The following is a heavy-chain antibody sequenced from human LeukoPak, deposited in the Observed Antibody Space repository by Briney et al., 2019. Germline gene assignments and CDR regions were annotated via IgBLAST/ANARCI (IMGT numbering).Heavy chain of an antibody. Sequence: GGSLRLSCAASGFTVSSNYMSWVRQAPGKGLEWVSVIYSGGSTYYADSVKGRFTISRDNSKNTLYLQMNSLRAEDTAVYYCARDCRRYCGGDAFDIWGQGTMVTVSS. CDR1: GFTVSSNY. J-gene: IGHJ3*02. CDR2: IYSGGST. CDR3: ARDCRRYCGGDAFDI. D-gene: IGHD2-21*01. V-gene: IGHV3-53*01.